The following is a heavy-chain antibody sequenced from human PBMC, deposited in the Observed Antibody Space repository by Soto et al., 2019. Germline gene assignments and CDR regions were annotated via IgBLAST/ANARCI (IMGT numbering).Heavy chain of an antibody. CDR1: GYSMRSGYY. J-gene: IGHJ4*02. V-gene: IGHV4-38-2*01. CDR3: ARAAATNFDN. D-gene: IGHD6-25*01. CDR2: IYHSGKT. Sequence: SETLSLTCAVSGYSMRSGYYWGWIRQPPGEGLEWIGNIYHSGKTYYNPSLKSRVSISLDTSKNQFSLNLTSVTAADTAMYYCARAAATNFDNWGQGLPVTVYS.